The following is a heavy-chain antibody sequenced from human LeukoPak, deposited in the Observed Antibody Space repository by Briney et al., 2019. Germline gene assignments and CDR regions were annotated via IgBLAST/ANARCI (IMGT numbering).Heavy chain of an antibody. Sequence: ASVNVSCKASGYTFTSYDINWVRQATGQGLEWMGWMNPNSGNTGYAQKFQGRVTMTRNTSISTAYMELSSLRSEDTAVYYCARVWRTSPYYFDYWGQGTLVTVSS. CDR3: ARVWRTSPYYFDY. CDR1: GYTFTSYD. J-gene: IGHJ4*02. D-gene: IGHD1-1*01. CDR2: MNPNSGNT. V-gene: IGHV1-8*01.